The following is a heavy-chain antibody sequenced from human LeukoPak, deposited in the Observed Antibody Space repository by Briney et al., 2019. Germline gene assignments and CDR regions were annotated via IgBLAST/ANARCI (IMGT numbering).Heavy chain of an antibody. J-gene: IGHJ6*03. CDR2: IYYSGST. V-gene: IGHV4-59*02. CDR3: ARGGGLGYYYYYMDV. CDR1: GVSVKNDH. D-gene: IGHD3/OR15-3a*01. Sequence: SETLSLTCSVSGVSVKNDHWTWIRQPPGKGLEWIGYIYYSGSTNYNPSLKSRVTISVDTSKNQFSLKLSSVTAADTAVYYCARGGGLGYYYYYMDVWGKGTTVTVSS.